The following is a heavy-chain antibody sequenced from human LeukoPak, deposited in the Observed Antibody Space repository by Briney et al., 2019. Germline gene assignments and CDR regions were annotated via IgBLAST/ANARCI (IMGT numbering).Heavy chain of an antibody. CDR1: GFTFSSYG. D-gene: IGHD4-23*01. J-gene: IGHJ3*02. V-gene: IGHV3-30*02. CDR2: IRYDGSNR. CDR3: ARGRVTRHPGVSLTDAFDI. Sequence: PGGSLRLSCGVSGFTFSSYGMHWVRQAPGKGLEWVAYIRYDGSNRHYADSVKGRFTISRDNSKNTLYLQMNSLRAEDTAVYYCARGRVTRHPGVSLTDAFDIWGQGTMVTVSS.